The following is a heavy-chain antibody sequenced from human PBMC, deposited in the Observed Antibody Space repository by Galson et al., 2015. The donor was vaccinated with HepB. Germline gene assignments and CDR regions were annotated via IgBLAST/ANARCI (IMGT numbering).Heavy chain of an antibody. V-gene: IGHV1-18*01. J-gene: IGHJ4*02. CDR2: TSAYNGNT. D-gene: IGHD3-9*01. Sequence: SVKVSCKASGYTFTSYGISWVRQAPGQGLEWMGWTSAYNGNTNYAQKLQGRVTMTTDTSTSTAYMELRSLRSDDTAVYYCASPGPYDILTGWILWGQGTLVTVSS. CDR1: GYTFTSYG. CDR3: ASPGPYDILTGWIL.